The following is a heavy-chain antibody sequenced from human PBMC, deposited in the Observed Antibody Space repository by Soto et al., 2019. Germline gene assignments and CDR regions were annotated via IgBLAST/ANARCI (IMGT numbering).Heavy chain of an antibody. J-gene: IGHJ3*02. Sequence: QVQLVESGGGVVQPGRSLRLSCAASGFTFSSYGMHWVRQAPGKGLEWVAVIWYDGSNKYYADSVKGRFTISRDNSKNPLYLQMNSLRAEDTAVYYCARGGNDYGDGDAFDIWGQGTMVTVSS. CDR2: IWYDGSNK. CDR3: ARGGNDYGDGDAFDI. CDR1: GFTFSSYG. D-gene: IGHD4-17*01. V-gene: IGHV3-33*01.